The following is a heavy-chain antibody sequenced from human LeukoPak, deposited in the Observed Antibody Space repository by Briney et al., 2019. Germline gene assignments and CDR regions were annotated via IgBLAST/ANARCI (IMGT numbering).Heavy chain of an antibody. Sequence: SETLSLTCTVSGGSISSYYWSWIRQPAGKGLEWIGRIYTSGSTNYNPSLKSRVTMSVDTSKNQFSLKLSSVTAADTAVYYCARISAYDSSGYPDYWGQGTLVTVSS. CDR3: ARISAYDSSGYPDY. V-gene: IGHV4-4*07. CDR1: GGSISSYY. D-gene: IGHD3-22*01. J-gene: IGHJ4*02. CDR2: IYTSGST.